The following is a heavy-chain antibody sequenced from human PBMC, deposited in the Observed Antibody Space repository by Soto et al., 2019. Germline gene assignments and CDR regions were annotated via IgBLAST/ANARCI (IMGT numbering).Heavy chain of an antibody. CDR3: ASSQGSGWSTDAFDI. CDR1: GGSISSYY. J-gene: IGHJ3*02. V-gene: IGHV4-4*07. Sequence: SETLSLTCTVSGGSISSYYWIWIRQPAGKGLEWIGRIYTSGSTNYNPSLKSRVTMSVDTSKNQFSLKLSSVTAADTAVYYCASSQGSGWSTDAFDIWGQGTMVTVSS. D-gene: IGHD6-19*01. CDR2: IYTSGST.